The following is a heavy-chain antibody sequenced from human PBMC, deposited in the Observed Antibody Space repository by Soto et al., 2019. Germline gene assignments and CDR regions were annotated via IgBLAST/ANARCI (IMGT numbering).Heavy chain of an antibody. CDR2: IYYSGST. CDR3: ARWWGLVFDY. CDR1: GVSISSYY. V-gene: IGHV4-59*01. D-gene: IGHD2-21*02. Sequence: QVQLQESGPGLVKPSETLSLTCTVSGVSISSYYWSWIRPPPGKGLEWIGDIYYSGSTNYNPSLKSLVTISVDTSKNQFSLKLSAVTAADTAVYYCARWWGLVFDYWGQGTLVTVSS. J-gene: IGHJ4*02.